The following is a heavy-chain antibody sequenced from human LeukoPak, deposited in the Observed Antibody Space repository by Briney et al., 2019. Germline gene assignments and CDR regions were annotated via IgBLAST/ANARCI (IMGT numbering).Heavy chain of an antibody. CDR2: IVPIFGTA. CDR1: GGTFSSYA. Sequence: GASVKVSCKASGGTFSSYAISWVRQAPGQGLEWMGRIVPIFGTANYAQKFQGRVTITTDESTSTAYMELSSLRSEDTAVYYCARGGSQPFDYWGQGTLVIVSS. J-gene: IGHJ4*02. V-gene: IGHV1-69*05. D-gene: IGHD3-16*01. CDR3: ARGGSQPFDY.